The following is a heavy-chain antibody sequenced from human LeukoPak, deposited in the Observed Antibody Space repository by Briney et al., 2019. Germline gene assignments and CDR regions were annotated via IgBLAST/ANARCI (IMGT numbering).Heavy chain of an antibody. Sequence: GGSLRLSCAASGFSFSTNDMSWVRQAPGKGLEWVSSISSSSSYIYYADSVKGRFTISRDNAKNSLYLQMNSLRAEDTAVYYCARDKSITIFGYYYGMDVWGQGTTVTVSS. D-gene: IGHD3-3*01. CDR1: GFSFSTND. J-gene: IGHJ6*02. V-gene: IGHV3-21*01. CDR3: ARDKSITIFGYYYGMDV. CDR2: ISSSSSYI.